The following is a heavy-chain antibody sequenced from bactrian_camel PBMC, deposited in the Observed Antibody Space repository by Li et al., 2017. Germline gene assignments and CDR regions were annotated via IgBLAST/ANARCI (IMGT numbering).Heavy chain of an antibody. CDR2: IYPTFASA. D-gene: IGHD6*01. Sequence: VQLVESGGGSVPTGGSLRLSCAASGFTGRINCMAWFRQAPGKEREGIAAVIYPTFASAYYADSVKGRFTISLDNASNTVYLQMDNLKPEDTAMYYCAQAPSTSCPYMDNFNGEGQGTQVTVS. V-gene: IGHV3S31*01. CDR1: GFTGRINC. J-gene: IGHJ4*01.